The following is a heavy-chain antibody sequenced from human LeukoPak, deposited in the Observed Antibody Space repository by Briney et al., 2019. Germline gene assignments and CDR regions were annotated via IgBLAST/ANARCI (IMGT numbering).Heavy chain of an antibody. CDR1: GGSISSYY. D-gene: IGHD5-12*01. CDR3: AGGPSGNGPLDAFDI. V-gene: IGHV4-4*09. CDR2: IYTSGST. J-gene: IGHJ3*02. Sequence: SETLSLTCTVSGGSISSYYWSWIRQPPGKGLEWIGYIYTSGSTNYNPSLKSRVTISVDTSKNQFSLKLSSVTAADTAVYYCAGGPSGNGPLDAFDIWGQGTMVTVSS.